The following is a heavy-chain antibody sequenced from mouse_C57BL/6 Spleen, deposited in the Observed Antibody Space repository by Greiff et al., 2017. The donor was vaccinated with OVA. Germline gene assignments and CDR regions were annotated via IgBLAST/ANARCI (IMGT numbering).Heavy chain of an antibody. D-gene: IGHD2-1*01. J-gene: IGHJ3*01. Sequence: EVQLQQSGPELVKPGASVKISCKASGYSFTGYYMNWVKQSPEKSLEWIGEINPSTGGTTYNQKFKATATLTVDNSSSTAYMQRKSLTAEDSAVYYCARARGLYYDNYPFAYWGQGTLVTVSA. CDR1: GYSFTGYY. CDR3: ARARGLYYDNYPFAY. CDR2: INPSTGGT. V-gene: IGHV1-42*01.